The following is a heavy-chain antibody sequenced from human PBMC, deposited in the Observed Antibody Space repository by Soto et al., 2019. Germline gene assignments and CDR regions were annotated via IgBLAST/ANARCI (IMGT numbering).Heavy chain of an antibody. V-gene: IGHV3-23*01. CDR3: AKFQLGELEVGNFDY. CDR1: GFTFSSYA. J-gene: IGHJ4*02. D-gene: IGHD3-10*01. CDR2: ISGSGGST. Sequence: PGGSLRLSCAASGFTFSSYAMSWVRQAPGKGLEWVSAISGSGGSTYYADSVKGRFTISGDNSKNTLYLQMNSLRAEDTAVYYCAKFQLGELEVGNFDYWGQGTLGTV.